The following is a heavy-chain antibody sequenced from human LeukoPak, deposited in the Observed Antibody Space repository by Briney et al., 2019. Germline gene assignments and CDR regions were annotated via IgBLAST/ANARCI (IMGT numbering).Heavy chain of an antibody. J-gene: IGHJ5*02. CDR3: ARKIYGQYNWFDP. CDR2: IYYSGST. V-gene: IGHV4-59*01. D-gene: IGHD4-11*01. Sequence: XIVYIYYSGSTNYNPSLKSRVTISVDTSKNQFSLKLSSVTAADTAVYYCARKIYGQYNWFDPWGQGTLVTVSS.